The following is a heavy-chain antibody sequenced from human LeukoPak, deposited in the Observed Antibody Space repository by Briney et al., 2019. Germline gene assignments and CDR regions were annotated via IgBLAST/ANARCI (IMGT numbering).Heavy chain of an antibody. V-gene: IGHV4-4*07. J-gene: IGHJ4*02. Sequence: SETLSLTCTVSGGSISGYYWSWIRQPAGKGLEWIGRIYTSGSTNYNPSLKSRVTMSVDTSKNQFSLKLSSVTAADTAVYYCASSPFAAAGTLDYWGQGTLVTVSS. CDR1: GGSISGYY. D-gene: IGHD6-13*01. CDR3: ASSPFAAAGTLDY. CDR2: IYTSGST.